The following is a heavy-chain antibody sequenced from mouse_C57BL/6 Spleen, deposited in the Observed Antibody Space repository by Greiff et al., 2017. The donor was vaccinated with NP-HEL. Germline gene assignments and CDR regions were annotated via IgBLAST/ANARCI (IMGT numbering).Heavy chain of an antibody. CDR3: ARSGWLPAWFAY. CDR1: GYAFSSYW. CDR2: IYPGDGDT. V-gene: IGHV1-80*01. Sequence: VQLQESGAELVKPGASVTISCKASGYAFSSYWMNWVKQRPGKGLEWIGQIYPGDGDTNYNGKFKGKATLTADKSSSTAYMQLSSLTSEDSAVYFCARSGWLPAWFAYWGQGTLVTVSA. J-gene: IGHJ3*01. D-gene: IGHD2-3*01.